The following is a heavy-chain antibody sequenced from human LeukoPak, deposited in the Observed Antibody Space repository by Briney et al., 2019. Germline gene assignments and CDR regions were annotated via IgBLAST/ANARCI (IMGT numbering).Heavy chain of an antibody. CDR2: IRYDGSNK. Sequence: GGSMRLSCAASGFTFSSYGMHWVRQAPGKGLEWVAFIRYDGSNKYYADSVKGRFTISRDNAKNSLYLQMNSLRAEDTAVYYCARGPAARYYYYMDVWGKGTTVTVSS. V-gene: IGHV3-30*02. J-gene: IGHJ6*03. CDR3: ARGPAARYYYYMDV. CDR1: GFTFSSYG. D-gene: IGHD2-2*01.